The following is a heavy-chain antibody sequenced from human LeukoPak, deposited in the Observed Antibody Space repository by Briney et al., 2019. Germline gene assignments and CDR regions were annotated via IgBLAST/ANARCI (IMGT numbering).Heavy chain of an antibody. CDR1: GFIFNNYA. D-gene: IGHD1-14*01. Sequence: GGSLRLSCSVSGFIFNNYAMNLVRQAPGKGLGLVSGIRGSGIDTHYADSVKGPFTISRDNTKDTLYLKMNSLRAEDTAIYYCAKDPVSNPYYYYYYVDVWGKGTTVTVSS. V-gene: IGHV3-23*01. CDR3: AKDPVSNPYYYYYYVDV. J-gene: IGHJ6*03. CDR2: IRGSGIDT.